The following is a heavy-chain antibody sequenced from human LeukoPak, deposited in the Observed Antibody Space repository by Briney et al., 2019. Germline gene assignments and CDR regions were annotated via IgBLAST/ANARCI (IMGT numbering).Heavy chain of an antibody. CDR3: ARMSYDRTGEGRANLYYYYMAV. J-gene: IGHJ6*03. CDR1: GGSVSGYY. D-gene: IGHD3-3*01. CDR2: IYSTGST. Sequence: SETLSLTCTVSGGSVSGYYCSWIRQPAGKGLEWIGRIYSTGSTDYNASLKSRVAMSVDTSKNQFSLKLISVTAADTAVDYCARMSYDRTGEGRANLYYYYMAVWGKGTTVTVSS. V-gene: IGHV4-4*07.